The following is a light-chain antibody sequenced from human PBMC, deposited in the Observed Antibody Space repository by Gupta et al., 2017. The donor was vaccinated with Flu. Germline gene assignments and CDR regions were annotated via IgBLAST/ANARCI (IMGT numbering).Light chain of an antibody. V-gene: IGKV3-20*01. CDR3: QQYGSSLPLT. J-gene: IGKJ4*01. Sequence: EIVLTQSPVTLSLSPGERATLSCRASQSVSSSYLAWYQQKPGQAPRLLIYGASSRATGIPDSFSGSGSETDFTLTISRLEPEDFAVYYCQQYGSSLPLTFGGGTKVEIK. CDR2: GAS. CDR1: QSVSSSY.